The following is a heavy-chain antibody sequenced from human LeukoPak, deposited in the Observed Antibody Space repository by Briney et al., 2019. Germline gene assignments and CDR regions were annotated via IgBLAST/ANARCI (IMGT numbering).Heavy chain of an antibody. J-gene: IGHJ4*02. CDR3: ASLLYDYVWGSYRQYFDY. CDR2: MNPNSGNT. V-gene: IGHV1-8*01. CDR1: GYTFTSYD. Sequence: ASVKVSCKASGYTFTSYDINWVRQATGQGLEWMGWMNPNSGNTGYAQKFQGGVTMTRNTSISTAYMELSSLGSEDTAVYYCASLLYDYVWGSYRQYFDYWGQGTLVTVSS. D-gene: IGHD3-16*02.